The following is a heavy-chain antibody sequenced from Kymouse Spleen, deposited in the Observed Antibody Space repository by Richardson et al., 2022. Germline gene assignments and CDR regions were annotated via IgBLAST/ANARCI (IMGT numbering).Heavy chain of an antibody. D-gene: IGHD1-7*01. CDR1: GGSFSGYY. J-gene: IGHJ6*02. CDR3: ARGGTGTTDYYYYGMDV. V-gene: IGHV4-34*01. CDR2: INHSGST. Sequence: QVQLQQWGAGLLKPSETLSLTCAVYGGSFSGYYWSWIRQPPGKGLEWIGEINHSGSTNYNPSLKSRVTISVDTSKNQFSLKLSSVTAADTAVYYCARGGTGTTDYYYYGMDVWGQGTTVTVSS.